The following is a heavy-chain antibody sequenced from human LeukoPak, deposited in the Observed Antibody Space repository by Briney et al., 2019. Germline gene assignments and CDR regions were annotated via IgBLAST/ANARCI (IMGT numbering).Heavy chain of an antibody. CDR2: IKSKTDGGTT. CDR3: TTDRWSIGGSDY. J-gene: IGHJ4*02. D-gene: IGHD3-3*01. CDR1: GFTFSNAW. V-gene: IGHV3-15*01. Sequence: GGSLRLSCAASGFTFSNAWMSWVRQAPGKGLEWVGRIKSKTDGGTTDYAAPVKGRFTISRDDSKNTLYLQMNSLKTEDTAVYYYTTDRWSIGGSDYWGQGTLVTVSS.